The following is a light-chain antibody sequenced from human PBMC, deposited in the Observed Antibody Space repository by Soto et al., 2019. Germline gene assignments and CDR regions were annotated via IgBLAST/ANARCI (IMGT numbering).Light chain of an antibody. CDR2: GAS. J-gene: IGKJ1*01. Sequence: EIVLTQSPGTLSLSPGERATLSCRASQSVRSSHLAWYQQKPGQAPRLLIYGASSRATGIPDRFSGSGSGTDCTLTISRQEPEDFAVYSCQQYSSSPATFGQGTKVEI. CDR1: QSVRSSH. V-gene: IGKV3-20*01. CDR3: QQYSSSPAT.